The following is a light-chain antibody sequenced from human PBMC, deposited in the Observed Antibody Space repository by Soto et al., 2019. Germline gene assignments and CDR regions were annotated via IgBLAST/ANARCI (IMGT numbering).Light chain of an antibody. J-gene: IGLJ2*01. V-gene: IGLV2-8*01. CDR1: SSDVGGYNY. Sequence: QSVLTQPPSASGSPGQSVTISCTGTSSDVGGYNYVSWYQQHPGKAPKLMIYEVSKRPSGVPDRFSGSKSGNTASLTVSGLQAEDEADYYCTSYAGSNVVFGGWTKVTVL. CDR3: TSYAGSNVV. CDR2: EVS.